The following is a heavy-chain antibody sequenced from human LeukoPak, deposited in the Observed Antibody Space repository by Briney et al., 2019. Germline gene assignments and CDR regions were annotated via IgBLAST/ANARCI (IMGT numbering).Heavy chain of an antibody. CDR3: ARDQGLTGYFDY. V-gene: IGHV3-9*01. J-gene: IGHJ4*02. CDR1: GFTFDDYA. D-gene: IGHD3-9*01. CDR2: ISWNSGSI. Sequence: GGSLRLSCAASGFTFDDYAMHWVRQAPGKGLEWVSGISWNSGSIGYADSVKGRFTISRDNAKNSLYLQMNSLRAEDTALYYCARDQGLTGYFDYWGQGTLVTVSS.